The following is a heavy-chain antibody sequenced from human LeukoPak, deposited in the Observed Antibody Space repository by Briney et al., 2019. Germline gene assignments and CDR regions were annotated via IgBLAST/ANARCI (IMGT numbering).Heavy chain of an antibody. J-gene: IGHJ6*02. CDR1: GFTFSSHG. D-gene: IGHD2-21*02. CDR3: VKDRLTEAYGIEV. CDR2: IRNDGSHK. Sequence: GGSPRLSCATSGFTFSSHGMHWVRQAPGKGLEWVAVIRNDGSHKYYGDSVQGRFTISRDNAWNALYLQINSLRPEDTAVYYCVKDRLTEAYGIEVWGQGTTVTVSS. V-gene: IGHV3-30*18.